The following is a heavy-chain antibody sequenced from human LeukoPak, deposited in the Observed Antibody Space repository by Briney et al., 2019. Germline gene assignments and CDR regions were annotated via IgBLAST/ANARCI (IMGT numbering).Heavy chain of an antibody. CDR3: GRHDYGGNSGDY. CDR2: ISSSGSTI. D-gene: IGHD4-23*01. J-gene: IGHJ4*02. CDR1: GFTFSSYE. V-gene: IGHV3-48*03. Sequence: GGSLRLSCAASGFTFSSYEMNWVRQAPGKGLEWVSYISSSGSTIYYADSVKGRFTISRDNAKNSLYLQMNSLRDEDTAVYYCGRHDYGGNSGDYWGQGTLVTVSS.